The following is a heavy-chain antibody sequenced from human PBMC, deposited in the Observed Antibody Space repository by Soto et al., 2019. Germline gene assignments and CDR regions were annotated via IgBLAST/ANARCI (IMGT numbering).Heavy chain of an antibody. CDR2: IYYSGST. CDR3: ARYRITMVRGVIFPWFDP. CDR1: GGSISSYY. V-gene: IGHV4-59*01. J-gene: IGHJ5*02. D-gene: IGHD3-10*01. Sequence: PSETLSLTCTVSGGSISSYYWSWIRQPPGKGLEWIGYIYYSGSTNYNPSLKSRVTISVDTSKNQFSLKLSSVTAADTAVYYCARYRITMVRGVIFPWFDPWGQGTLVTVSS.